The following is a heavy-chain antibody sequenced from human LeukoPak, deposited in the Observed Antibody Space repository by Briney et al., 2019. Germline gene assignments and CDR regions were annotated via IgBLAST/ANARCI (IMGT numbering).Heavy chain of an antibody. J-gene: IGHJ4*02. CDR1: GHTFTSYY. CDR2: INPSGGST. Sequence: GASVKVSCKASGHTFTSYYMHWVRQAPGQGLEWMGIINPSGGSTSYAQKFQGRVTMTRDTSTSTVYMELSSLRSEDTAVYYCASGLEGRLDFVYWGQGTLVTVSS. CDR3: ASGLEGRLDFVY. V-gene: IGHV1-46*01. D-gene: IGHD3/OR15-3a*01.